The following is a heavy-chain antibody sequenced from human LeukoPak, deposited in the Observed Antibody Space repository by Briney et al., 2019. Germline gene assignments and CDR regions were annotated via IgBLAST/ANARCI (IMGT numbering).Heavy chain of an antibody. J-gene: IGHJ5*02. Sequence: SETLSLTCTVSGGSISSYYWSWIRQPAGKGLEWIGRIYTSGSTNYNPSLRSRVTMSVDTSKNQFSLKLSSVTAADTAVYYCARGDSSSWSGGWFDPWGQGTLVTVSS. V-gene: IGHV4-4*07. CDR2: IYTSGST. CDR3: ARGDSSSWSGGWFDP. CDR1: GGSISSYY. D-gene: IGHD6-13*01.